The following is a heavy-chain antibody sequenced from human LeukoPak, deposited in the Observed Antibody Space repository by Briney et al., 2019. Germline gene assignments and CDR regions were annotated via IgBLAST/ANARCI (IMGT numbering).Heavy chain of an antibody. Sequence: SETLSLTCTVSGGSVSSGSYYWSWIRQPPGKGLEWIGYIYYSGSINYNPSLKSRVTISVDTSKNQFSLKLSSVTAADTAVYYCHGWQQLAHFGYWGQGTLVTVSS. CDR1: GGSVSSGSYY. V-gene: IGHV4-61*01. CDR2: IYYSGSI. D-gene: IGHD6-13*01. CDR3: HGWQQLAHFGY. J-gene: IGHJ4*02.